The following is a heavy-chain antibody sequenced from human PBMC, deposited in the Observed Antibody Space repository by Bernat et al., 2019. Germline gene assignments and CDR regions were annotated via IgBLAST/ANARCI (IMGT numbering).Heavy chain of an antibody. Sequence: QVQLVESGGGVVQPGRSLRLTCAASGFTFSSYGMHWVRQAPGKGLEWVAVIWYDGSNKYYADSVKGRFTISRDNSKNTLYLQMNSLRAEDTAVYYCAREQSIAAYIDYWGQGTLVTVSS. V-gene: IGHV3-33*01. D-gene: IGHD6-6*01. CDR2: IWYDGSNK. CDR1: GFTFSSYG. CDR3: AREQSIAAYIDY. J-gene: IGHJ4*02.